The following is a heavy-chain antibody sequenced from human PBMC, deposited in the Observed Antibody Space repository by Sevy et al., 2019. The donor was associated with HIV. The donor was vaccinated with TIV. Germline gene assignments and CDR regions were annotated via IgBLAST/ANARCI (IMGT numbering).Heavy chain of an antibody. Sequence: ASVKVSCKASGGTFSSYAISWVRQAPGQGLEWMGGIIPIFGTANYAQKFQGRVTITADESTSTAYMELSSLRSEDTAVYYCARGGYCSSTSCGYYYYYMDVWGKGTTVTVSS. CDR3: ARGGYCSSTSCGYYYYYMDV. V-gene: IGHV1-69*13. J-gene: IGHJ6*03. D-gene: IGHD2-2*01. CDR2: IIPIFGTA. CDR1: GGTFSSYA.